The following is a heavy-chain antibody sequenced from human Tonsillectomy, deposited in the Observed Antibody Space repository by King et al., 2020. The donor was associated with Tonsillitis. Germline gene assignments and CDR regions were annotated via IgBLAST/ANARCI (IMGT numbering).Heavy chain of an antibody. CDR3: ARSGYSIGYQDF. CDR2: IYTSGNT. CDR1: DASISGGSYY. D-gene: IGHD6-19*01. J-gene: IGHJ4*02. V-gene: IGHV4-61*02. Sequence: QLQESGPGLVKPSQTLSLTCTVSDASISGGSYYWSWIRQPAGKGLEWIGRIYTSGNTNYNPSFKSRVTISIDTSKTQFSLMLSSVTVADTAVYYCARSGYSIGYQDFWGQGTLVTVSS.